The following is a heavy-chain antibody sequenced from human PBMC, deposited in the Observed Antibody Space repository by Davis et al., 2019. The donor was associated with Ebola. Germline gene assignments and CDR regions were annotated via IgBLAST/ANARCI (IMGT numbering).Heavy chain of an antibody. CDR3: ASRPADTFYYGVFDY. D-gene: IGHD3-3*01. V-gene: IGHV3-7*03. Sequence: PGGSLRLSCAVSGFISSSHWMTWVRQSPGMGLVWVANIKQDGREKYYVDSVKGRFTISRDNAKNSLYLQMNSLKGEDTAVYYCASRPADTFYYGVFDYGGQGALVTVSS. CDR1: GFISSSHW. J-gene: IGHJ4*02. CDR2: IKQDGREK.